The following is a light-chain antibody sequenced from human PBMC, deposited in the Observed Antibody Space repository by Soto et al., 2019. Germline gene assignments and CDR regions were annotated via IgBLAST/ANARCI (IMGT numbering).Light chain of an antibody. CDR1: QSVSSY. CDR3: QQEKQWHL. CDR2: GAS. V-gene: IGKV3-15*01. J-gene: IGKJ5*01. Sequence: EIVLTQSPGTLSLSPGERATLSCRASQSVSSYLAWYQQKPGQAPRLLIYGASTRATGIPARFSGSGFGTEFTLTISSRQAEDFAVYYCQQEKQWHLFGQGTRRESK.